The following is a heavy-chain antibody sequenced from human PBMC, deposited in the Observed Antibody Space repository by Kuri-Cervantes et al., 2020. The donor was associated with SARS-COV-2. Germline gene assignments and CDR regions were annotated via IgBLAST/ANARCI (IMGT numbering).Heavy chain of an antibody. CDR3: ARQMMSSITIFGVVITRNWFDP. J-gene: IGHJ5*02. V-gene: IGHV4-39*01. D-gene: IGHD3-3*01. CDR2: IYYSGST. Sequence: WVRQAPGKGLEWIGSIYYSGSTYYNPSLKSRVTISVDTSKNQFSLKLSSVTAADTAVYYCARQMMSSITIFGVVITRNWFDPWGQGTLVTVSS.